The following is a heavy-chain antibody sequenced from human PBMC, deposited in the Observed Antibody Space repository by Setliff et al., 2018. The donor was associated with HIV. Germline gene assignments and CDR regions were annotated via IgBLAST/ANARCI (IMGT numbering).Heavy chain of an antibody. D-gene: IGHD1-7*01. CDR3: ATYNWNFIVGY. CDR2: IYYSWST. Sequence: PSETLSLTCTVSGGSISSSSYYWGWIRQPPGKGLEWIGSIYYSWSTYYNPSLKSRVTISVDTSKSQFSLKLSSVTAADTAVYYCATYNWNFIVGYWGQGTLVTVSS. V-gene: IGHV4-39*07. CDR1: GGSISSSSYY. J-gene: IGHJ4*02.